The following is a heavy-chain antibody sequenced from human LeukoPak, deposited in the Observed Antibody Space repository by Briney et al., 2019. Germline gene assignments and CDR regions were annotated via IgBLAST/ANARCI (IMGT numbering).Heavy chain of an antibody. CDR1: GFTFSNAW. CDR2: IKSKTDGGTT. V-gene: IGHV3-15*01. CDR3: TTGGVVVVVAATLADY. Sequence: GGSLRLSCAASGFTFSNAWMSWVRQAPGKGLEWVGRIKSKTDGGTTDYAAPAKGRFTISRDDSKNTLYLQMNSLKTEDTAVYYCTTGGVVVVVAATLADYWGQGTLVTVSS. J-gene: IGHJ4*02. D-gene: IGHD2-15*01.